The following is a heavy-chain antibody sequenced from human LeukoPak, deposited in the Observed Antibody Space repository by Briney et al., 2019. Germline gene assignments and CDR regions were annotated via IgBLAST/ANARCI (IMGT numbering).Heavy chain of an antibody. V-gene: IGHV4-59*12. CDR3: ARGVVDY. Sequence: MTSETLSLTCTVSGGSISSYYWSWIRQPPGKGLEWIGYIYYSGSTNYNPSLKSRVTISVDTSKNQFSLKLSSVTAADTAVYYCARGVVDYWGQGTLVTVSS. CDR1: GGSISSYY. CDR2: IYYSGST. J-gene: IGHJ4*02.